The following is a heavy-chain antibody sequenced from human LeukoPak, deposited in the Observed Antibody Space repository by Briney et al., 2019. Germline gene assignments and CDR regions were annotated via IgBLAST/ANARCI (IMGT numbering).Heavy chain of an antibody. CDR3: ATAPGAVIRYFDY. J-gene: IGHJ4*02. CDR2: ISSSGSII. V-gene: IGHV3-48*03. Sequence: GGSLRLSCAASGFTFSSYEMNWVRQAPGKGLEWVSHISSSGSIIYYADSVKGRFTIHRDNARSSLYLQIHSLRAEDTAIYYCATAPGAVIRYFDYWGQGTLVTVSS. D-gene: IGHD2-21*01. CDR1: GFTFSSYE.